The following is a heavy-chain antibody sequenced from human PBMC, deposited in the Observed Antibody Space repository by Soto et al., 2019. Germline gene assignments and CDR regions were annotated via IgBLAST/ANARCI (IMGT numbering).Heavy chain of an antibody. CDR3: ARNTVSAAGADYYGLDV. V-gene: IGHV3-74*01. Sequence: GGSLRLSCEASGFTFSVYWMHWVRQPPGKGLVWVSRINTDGSDTRYADSVKGRFTISRDNAENTLYLQINSLRADDTAVYYCARNTVSAAGADYYGLDVWGQGTTVTVSS. CDR1: GFTFSVYW. CDR2: INTDGSDT. J-gene: IGHJ6*02. D-gene: IGHD6-13*01.